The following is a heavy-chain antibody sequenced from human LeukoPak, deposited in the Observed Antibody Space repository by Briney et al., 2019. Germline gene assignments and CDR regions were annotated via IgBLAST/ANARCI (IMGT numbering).Heavy chain of an antibody. D-gene: IGHD3-16*01. CDR3: TTTPYVGGGLDY. V-gene: IGHV3-15*01. Sequence: GGSLRLSCAASGFTFSNAWMSWVRQAPGKGLEWVGRIKSKTDGGTTDYAAPVKDRFTISRDDSKNTLYLQMNSLKTEDTAVYYCTTTPYVGGGLDYWGQGTLVTVSS. J-gene: IGHJ4*02. CDR2: IKSKTDGGTT. CDR1: GFTFSNAW.